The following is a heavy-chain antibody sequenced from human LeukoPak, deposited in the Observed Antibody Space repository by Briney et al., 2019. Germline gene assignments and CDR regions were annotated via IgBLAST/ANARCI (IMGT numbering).Heavy chain of an antibody. V-gene: IGHV4-59*01. Sequence: SETLSLTCTVSGGSIGTYYWSWIRQPPGKGLEWIGYIYYSGSTNYNPSLKSRVTISVDTSNNQFSLKLSSVTAADTAMYYCARPTAENTISCSGGSCVPAQAFDIWGQGTMVTVSS. D-gene: IGHD2-15*01. CDR3: ARPTAENTISCSGGSCVPAQAFDI. J-gene: IGHJ3*02. CDR2: IYYSGST. CDR1: GGSIGTYY.